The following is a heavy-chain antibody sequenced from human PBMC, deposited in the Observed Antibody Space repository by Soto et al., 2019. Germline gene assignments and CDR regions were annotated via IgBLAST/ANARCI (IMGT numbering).Heavy chain of an antibody. V-gene: IGHV4-39*01. D-gene: IGHD1-7*01. CDR1: GGSISSSSYY. CDR2: IYYSGST. CDR3: AILCITGTTWGFDY. J-gene: IGHJ4*02. Sequence: QLQLQESGPGLVKPSETLSLTCTVSGGSISSSSYYWGWIRQPPGKGLEWIGSIYYSGSTYYNPSLKSRVTISVDTSKNQFSLKLSSVTAADTAVYYCAILCITGTTWGFDYWGQGTLVTVSS.